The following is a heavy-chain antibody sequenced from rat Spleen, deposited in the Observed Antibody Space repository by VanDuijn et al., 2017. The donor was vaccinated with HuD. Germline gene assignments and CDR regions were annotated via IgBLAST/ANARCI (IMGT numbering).Heavy chain of an antibody. CDR2: INKDSRTI. Sequence: EVQLVETGGGLVQPGRSLKLSCVASGFTFSNYWMGWVRQAPGKGLEWIGEINKDSRTIKYAPSLKDKFTISRDNAQNTLYLQMSKLGSEDTAIYYCVREDAGINYWGQGVTVTVTS. J-gene: IGHJ2*01. V-gene: IGHV4-2*01. CDR3: VREDAGINY. CDR1: GFTFSNYW. D-gene: IGHD1-4*01.